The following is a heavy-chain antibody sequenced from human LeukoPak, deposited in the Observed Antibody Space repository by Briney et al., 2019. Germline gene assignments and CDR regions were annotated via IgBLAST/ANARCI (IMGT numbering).Heavy chain of an antibody. Sequence: SETLSLTCTVSGGSISSGGYYWSWIRQHPGKGLEWIGHIYYSGSTYYNPTLKSRVTISVDTSKNQFSLKLSSVTAADTAVYYCARAYDILTGYDYWGQGTLVTVSS. J-gene: IGHJ4*02. CDR1: GGSISSGGYY. V-gene: IGHV4-31*03. CDR2: IYYSGST. CDR3: ARAYDILTGYDY. D-gene: IGHD3-9*01.